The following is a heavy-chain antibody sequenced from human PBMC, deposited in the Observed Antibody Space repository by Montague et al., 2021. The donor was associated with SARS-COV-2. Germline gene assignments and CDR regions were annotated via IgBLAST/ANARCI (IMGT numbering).Heavy chain of an antibody. CDR3: AWYRRRFTPRYDTYYYYGLDV. J-gene: IGHJ6*02. CDR1: GGSFSVHY. CDR2: INQSGST. D-gene: IGHD3-22*01. Sequence: SETLSLTCAVYGGSFSVHYWTWIRQPPGAGLERIGQINQSGSTKYNPSLKSRVTISIDTSKNQFSLKMTSMTAADTGVYYCAWYRRRFTPRYDTYYYYGLDVWGQGTTVTVFS. V-gene: IGHV4-34*01.